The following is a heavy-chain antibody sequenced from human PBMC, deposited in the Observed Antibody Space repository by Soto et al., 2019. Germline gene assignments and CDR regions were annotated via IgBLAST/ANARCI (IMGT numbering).Heavy chain of an antibody. J-gene: IGHJ3*02. D-gene: IGHD5-18*01. CDR2: ISGSGGST. Sequence: GGSLRLSCAASGFTFSSYAMSWVRQAPGKGLEWVSAISGSGGSTYYADSVKGRFTISRDNSKNTLYLQMNSLRAEDTAVYYCAIDTASVLGYSYGWGDAFDIWGQGTMVTVSS. V-gene: IGHV3-23*01. CDR1: GFTFSSYA. CDR3: AIDTASVLGYSYGWGDAFDI.